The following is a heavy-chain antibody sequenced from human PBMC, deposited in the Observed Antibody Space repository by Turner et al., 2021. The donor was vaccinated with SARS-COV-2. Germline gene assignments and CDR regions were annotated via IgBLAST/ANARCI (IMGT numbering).Heavy chain of an antibody. D-gene: IGHD1-26*01. Sequence: EVQLVESGGVLVQPGGSLRLSCAASGFTFSSSDMNWVRQAPGKGLEWVSYISCSGSTIYYGDSMKGRVAVSRDNAKNSLYLQMNSLRVEDTAVYYCARGRSWNYWGQGTLITVSS. CDR3: ARGRSWNY. CDR1: GFTFSSSD. J-gene: IGHJ4*02. CDR2: ISCSGSTI. V-gene: IGHV3-48*03.